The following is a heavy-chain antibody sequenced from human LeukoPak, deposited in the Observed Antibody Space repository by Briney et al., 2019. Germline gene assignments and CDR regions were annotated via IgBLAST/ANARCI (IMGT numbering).Heavy chain of an antibody. CDR1: GGSIRSWY. Sequence: SETLSLTCSVSGGSIRSWYWSWIRQPPGKGLEWIGHIYYSGSTNYSPSLKSRITMSVDTSKKEFSLKLRSVTAADTAFYYCARVGISTAFDVWGQGTMITVSS. CDR2: IYYSGST. V-gene: IGHV4-59*01. J-gene: IGHJ3*01. CDR3: ARVGISTAFDV.